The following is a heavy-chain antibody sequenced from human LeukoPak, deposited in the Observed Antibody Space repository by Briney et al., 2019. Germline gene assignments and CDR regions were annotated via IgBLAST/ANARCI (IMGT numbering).Heavy chain of an antibody. D-gene: IGHD6-13*01. CDR2: IYTSGST. V-gene: IGHV4-4*07. CDR3: ARSYSSSRFIMDV. J-gene: IGHJ6*04. CDR1: GGSISSYY. Sequence: SETLSLTCTVSGGSISSYYWSWIRQPAGKGLEWIGRIYTSGSTNYNPSLKSRVTISVDTSKNQFSLKLSSVTAADTAVYYCARSYSSSRFIMDVWGKGTTVTVSS.